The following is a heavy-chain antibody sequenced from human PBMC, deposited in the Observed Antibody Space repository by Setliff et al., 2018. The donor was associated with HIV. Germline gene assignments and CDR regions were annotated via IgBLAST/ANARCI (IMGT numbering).Heavy chain of an antibody. CDR1: GGTFSSYA. D-gene: IGHD4-17*01. CDR2: IIPIFGTA. CDR3: ARSSDYRSPDAFDI. V-gene: IGHV1-69*05. J-gene: IGHJ3*02. Sequence: RASVKVSCKASGGTFSSYAISWVRQAPGQGLEWMGGIIPIFGTANYAQKFQGRVTITTDESTSTAYMELSSLRSEDTAVYYCARSSDYRSPDAFDIWGQGTMVTVSS.